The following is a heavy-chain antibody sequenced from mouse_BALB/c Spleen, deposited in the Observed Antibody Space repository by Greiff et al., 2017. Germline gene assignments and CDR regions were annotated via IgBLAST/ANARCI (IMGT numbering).Heavy chain of an antibody. V-gene: IGHV3-2*02. CDR1: GYSITSDYA. CDR3: AITTVPYYYAMDY. D-gene: IGHD1-1*01. J-gene: IGHJ4*01. CDR2: ISYSGST. Sequence: VQLKQSGPGLVKPSQSLSLTCTVTGYSITSDYAWTWIRQFPGNKLEWMGYISYSGSTSYNPSLKSRISITRDTSKNQFFLQLNSVTTEDTATYYCAITTVPYYYAMDYWGQGTSVTVSS.